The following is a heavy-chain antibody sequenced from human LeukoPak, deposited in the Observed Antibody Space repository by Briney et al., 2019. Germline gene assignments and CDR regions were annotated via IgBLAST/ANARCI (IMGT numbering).Heavy chain of an antibody. V-gene: IGHV4-34*01. J-gene: IGHJ4*02. CDR1: GGSFSGYN. Sequence: KPSETLSLTCAYGGSFSGYNWSWIRQPPGKGLEWIGEINHSGSTNYNPSLKSRVTISVDTSKNPFSLKLSSVTAADTAVYYCARATYYYDSSGYRGGYYFDYWGQGTLVTVSS. D-gene: IGHD3-22*01. CDR2: INHSGST. CDR3: ARATYYYDSSGYRGGYYFDY.